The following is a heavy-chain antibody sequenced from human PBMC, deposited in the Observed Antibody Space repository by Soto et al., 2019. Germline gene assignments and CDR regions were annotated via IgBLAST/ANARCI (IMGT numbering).Heavy chain of an antibody. CDR1: GDSISTIGW. V-gene: IGHV4-4*02. D-gene: IGHD2-15*01. CDR3: ATSPGSLGGNY. CDR2: IYHGWNT. J-gene: IGHJ4*02. Sequence: QVQLQESGPGLVKPSGTLSLTCAVSGDSISTIGWWSWVRQPPGKGLEWIGEIYHGWNTNYNPSLKSRVTISVDKSKNQFSLKLSSVTAADTAVYVCATSPGSLGGNYWGQGTLVIVSS.